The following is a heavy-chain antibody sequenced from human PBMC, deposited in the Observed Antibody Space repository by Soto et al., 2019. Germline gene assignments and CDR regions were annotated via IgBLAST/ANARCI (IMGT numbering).Heavy chain of an antibody. Sequence: SETLSLTCTVSGGSISSYYWSWIRQPPGKGLEWIGYIYYSGSTNYNPSLKSRVTISVDTSKNQFSLKLSSVTAADTAVYYCARSPRSKSPRFDPWGQGTLVTVS. CDR3: ARSPRSKSPRFDP. V-gene: IGHV4-59*01. CDR1: GGSISSYY. CDR2: IYYSGST. J-gene: IGHJ5*02.